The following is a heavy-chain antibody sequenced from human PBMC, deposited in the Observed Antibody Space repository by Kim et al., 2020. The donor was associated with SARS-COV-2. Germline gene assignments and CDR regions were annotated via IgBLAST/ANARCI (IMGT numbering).Heavy chain of an antibody. CDR3: ARVRSGSLDY. Sequence: TIYYADSVKGRFTISRDNAKNSLYLQMNSLRAEDTAVYYCARVRSGSLDYWGQGTLVTVSS. CDR2: TI. V-gene: IGHV3-11*04. J-gene: IGHJ4*02. D-gene: IGHD3-10*01.